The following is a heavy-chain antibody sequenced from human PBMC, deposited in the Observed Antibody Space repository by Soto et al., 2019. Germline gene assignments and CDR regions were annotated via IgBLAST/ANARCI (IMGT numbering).Heavy chain of an antibody. D-gene: IGHD5-12*01. CDR1: GFAFGDFA. CDR2: ITSKKYGGTP. Sequence: EVQLVESGGGLVKPGWSLRLSCITSGFAFGDFAMTWFRQAPGKGLEWVGFITSKKYGGTPQYAASVKGRFSISRDDSKSVAYLQMNNLNTDDTSVYYCSRLPTERYSAYDFPMDVWGQGTTVTVSS. V-gene: IGHV3-49*05. CDR3: SRLPTERYSAYDFPMDV. J-gene: IGHJ6*02.